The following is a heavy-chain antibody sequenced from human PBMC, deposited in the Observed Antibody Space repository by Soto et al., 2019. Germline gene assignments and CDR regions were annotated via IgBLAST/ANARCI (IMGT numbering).Heavy chain of an antibody. V-gene: IGHV3-30*14. CDR1: GFTFNNFA. CDR2: ISYDGTYK. D-gene: IGHD5-12*01. Sequence: GGSLRLSCAASGFTFNNFAMHWVRQAPGKGLEWVAFISYDGTYKYYADSVRGRFTVYRDNSKSTLFLQMNSLKFEDTAVYVCANEVDVAFSSLQYGMGAWGQGTTVTVSS. CDR3: ANEVDVAFSSLQYGMGA. J-gene: IGHJ6*02.